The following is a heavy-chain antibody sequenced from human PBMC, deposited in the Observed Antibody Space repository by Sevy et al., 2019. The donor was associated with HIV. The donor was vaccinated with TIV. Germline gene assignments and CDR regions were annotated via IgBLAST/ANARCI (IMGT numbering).Heavy chain of an antibody. J-gene: IGHJ4*02. CDR3: AKDTSGWYDALDQ. CDR2: ISPNGATS. D-gene: IGHD6-19*01. Sequence: GGSLRLSCEVSGFTFGYFAMSWVRQAPGKGLEWVSGISPNGATSHYAASVRGRFTIYRDNSKNRMYLQMISLRAEDTAQYYCAKDTSGWYDALDQWGQGTLVTVSS. CDR1: GFTFGYFA. V-gene: IGHV3-23*01.